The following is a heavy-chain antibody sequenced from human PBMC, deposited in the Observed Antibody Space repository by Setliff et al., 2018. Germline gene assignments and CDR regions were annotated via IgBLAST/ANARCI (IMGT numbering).Heavy chain of an antibody. V-gene: IGHV4-39*07. D-gene: IGHD3-10*01. CDR3: ATLLANYGSGMDV. CDR1: GGSISSSSYY. CDR2: IYYSGST. J-gene: IGHJ6*02. Sequence: SETLSLTCTVSGGSISSSSYYWGWIRQPPGKGLEWIGSIYYSGSTYYNPSLKSRVTISVDTSKNQFSLKANSVTAADTAVYYCATLLANYGSGMDVWGQGTTVTV.